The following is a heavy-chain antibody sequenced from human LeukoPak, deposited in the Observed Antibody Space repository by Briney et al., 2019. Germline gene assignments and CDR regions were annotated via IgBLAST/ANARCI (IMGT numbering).Heavy chain of an antibody. CDR3: ADEYGSGSYYNFDY. CDR1: VGTFSSYA. Sequence: SVKVSCKASVGTFSSYAISWVRQAPGQGLEWMGRIIPILGIANYAQKFQGRVTITADKSTSTAYMELSSLRSEDTAVYYCADEYGSGSYYNFDYWGQGTLVTVSS. J-gene: IGHJ4*02. CDR2: IIPILGIA. D-gene: IGHD3-10*01. V-gene: IGHV1-69*04.